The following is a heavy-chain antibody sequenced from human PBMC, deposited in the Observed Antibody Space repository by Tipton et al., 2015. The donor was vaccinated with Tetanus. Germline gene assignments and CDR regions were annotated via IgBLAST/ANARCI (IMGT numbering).Heavy chain of an antibody. Sequence: SGFIFSSYGIHWVRQAPGKGLEWLAVSWYDGTDKYYADSVKGRFTISRDNSKNTLYLQMNSLGAEDTALYYWAREADCSGGSCFSGDFDTWGQGTQVTVSS. V-gene: IGHV3-33*01. CDR1: GFIFSSYG. CDR3: AREADCSGGSCFSGDFDT. CDR2: SWYDGTDK. D-gene: IGHD2-15*01. J-gene: IGHJ4*02.